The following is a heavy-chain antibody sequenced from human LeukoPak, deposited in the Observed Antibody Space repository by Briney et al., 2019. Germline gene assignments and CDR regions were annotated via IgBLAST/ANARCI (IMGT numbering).Heavy chain of an antibody. CDR2: ISGSGATT. Sequence: PGGSLRLSCAASGFTLSSYAMTWVRQAPGKGLEWVSDISGSGATTYYADSVKGRFTISRDNSKNTLYLQMNSLRAEDTAVYHCAKHSGGYSHFDYWGQGTLVTVSS. CDR3: AKHSGGYSHFDY. CDR1: GFTLSSYA. J-gene: IGHJ4*02. V-gene: IGHV3-23*01. D-gene: IGHD3-22*01.